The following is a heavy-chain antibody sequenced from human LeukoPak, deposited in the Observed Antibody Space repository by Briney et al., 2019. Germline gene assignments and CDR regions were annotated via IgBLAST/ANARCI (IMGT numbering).Heavy chain of an antibody. CDR3: ASSRSSLYGMDV. V-gene: IGHV4-4*02. CDR1: GGSTSSSNW. CDR2: IYHSGST. D-gene: IGHD6-19*01. Sequence: PSETLSLTCAVSGGSTSSSNWWSWVRQPPGKGLEWIGEIYHSGSTNYNPSLKSRVTISVDKSKNQFSLKLSSVTAADTAVYYCASSRSSLYGMDVWGQGTTVTVSS. J-gene: IGHJ6*02.